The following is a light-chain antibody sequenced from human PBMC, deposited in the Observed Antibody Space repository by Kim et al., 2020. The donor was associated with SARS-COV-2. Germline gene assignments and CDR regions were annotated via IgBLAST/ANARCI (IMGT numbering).Light chain of an antibody. V-gene: IGKV1-39*01. Sequence: DIQMTQSPSSLSASVGDRVTITCRASQSISSYLNWYQQKPGKAPKVLIFAASSLQSGVPSRFSGSGSGTDFTLTISSLQPEDFATYDCQQSYTTPRTFGQGTKVDIK. CDR2: AAS. CDR3: QQSYTTPRT. CDR1: QSISSY. J-gene: IGKJ1*01.